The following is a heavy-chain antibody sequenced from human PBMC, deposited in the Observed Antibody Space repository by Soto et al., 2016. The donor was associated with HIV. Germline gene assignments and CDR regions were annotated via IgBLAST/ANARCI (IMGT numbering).Heavy chain of an antibody. V-gene: IGHV4-38-2*01. D-gene: IGHD6-6*01. CDR1: GYSISSGYN. CDR3: ARYSSSSSFDF. Sequence: QVQLQESGPGLVKPSETLSLTCGVSGYSISSGYNWGWIRQAPEEGLEWIGSIYHTGKSDYNPSLKSRVSISIDKSKNQFFXKLSSVTAADTAVYYCARYSSSSSFDFWGQGTPVTVSS. CDR2: IYHTGKS. J-gene: IGHJ4*02.